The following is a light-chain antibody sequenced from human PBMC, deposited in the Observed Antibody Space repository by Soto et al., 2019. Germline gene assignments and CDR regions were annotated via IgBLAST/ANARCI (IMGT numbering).Light chain of an antibody. CDR2: SAY. CDR1: QIVDSTY. V-gene: IGKV3-20*01. Sequence: ENVLTQSPDTLSLSPGERASLSCRATQIVDSTYLAWYQHKPGQAPRLLMYSAYSRATGVPDRFSGSGSGTDFTLTISRLEPEDFGVYYCQLYGNSPKFTFGPGTRVDIK. J-gene: IGKJ3*01. CDR3: QLYGNSPKFT.